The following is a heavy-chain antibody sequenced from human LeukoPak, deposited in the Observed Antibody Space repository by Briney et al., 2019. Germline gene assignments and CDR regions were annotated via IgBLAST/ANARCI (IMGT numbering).Heavy chain of an antibody. D-gene: IGHD2-21*02. Sequence: SETLSLTCTVSGGSISSSSYYWGWIRQPPGKGLEWIGSIYYSGSTYYNPSLKSRVTISVDTSKNQFSLKLSSVTAADTAVYYCARRIVVVTATKNAFGIWGQGTMVTVSS. J-gene: IGHJ3*02. V-gene: IGHV4-39*01. CDR3: ARRIVVVTATKNAFGI. CDR1: GGSISSSSYY. CDR2: IYYSGST.